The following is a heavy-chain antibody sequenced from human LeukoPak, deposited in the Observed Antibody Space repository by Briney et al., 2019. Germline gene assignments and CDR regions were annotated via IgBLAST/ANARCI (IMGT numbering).Heavy chain of an antibody. V-gene: IGHV4-39*01. J-gene: IGHJ2*01. Sequence: SETLSLTCTVSGGSISSSSYYWGWIRQPPGKGMEWIRSIYYSGSTYYNPSLKSRVTISVDTSKNQFSLKLSSVTAADTAVYYCARSRGSITMPSRNWYFDLWGRGTLVTVSS. CDR2: IYYSGST. CDR3: ARSRGSITMPSRNWYFDL. D-gene: IGHD3-10*01. CDR1: GGSISSSSYY.